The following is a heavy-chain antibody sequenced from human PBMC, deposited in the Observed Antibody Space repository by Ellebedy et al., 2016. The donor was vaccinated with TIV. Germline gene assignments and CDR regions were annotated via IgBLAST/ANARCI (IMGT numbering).Heavy chain of an antibody. CDR3: GRVGKYCSSFSCYEDS. J-gene: IGHJ4*02. CDR1: GYTFTTYG. Sequence: AASVKVSCKASGYTFTTYGITWVRQAPGQGPEWMGWIGTYEGNTKYAQKLQDRVTLTTDTSTSTAYMELRSLRSDDTAVYYCGRVGKYCSSFSCYEDSWGQGTLVTVSS. V-gene: IGHV1-18*04. CDR2: IGTYEGNT. D-gene: IGHD2-2*01.